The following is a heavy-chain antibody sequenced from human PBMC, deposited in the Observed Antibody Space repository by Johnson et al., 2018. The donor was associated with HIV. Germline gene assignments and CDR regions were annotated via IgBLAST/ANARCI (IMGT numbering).Heavy chain of an antibody. D-gene: IGHD3-22*01. CDR2: IGTAGDT. J-gene: IGHJ3*02. CDR3: AKGIPKYDSRGYDAFDI. V-gene: IGHV3-13*01. CDR1: GFTFSSYD. Sequence: VQLVESGGGVVQPGRSLRLSCAVSGFTFSSYDMHWVRQATGKGLEWVSAIGTAGDTYYPGSVKGRFTISRDNSRYTLYLQMSSLRAEDTAVYYCAKGIPKYDSRGYDAFDIWGQGTMVTVSS.